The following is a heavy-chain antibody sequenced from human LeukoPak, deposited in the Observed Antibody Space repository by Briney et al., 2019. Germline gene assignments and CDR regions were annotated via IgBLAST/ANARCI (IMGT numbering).Heavy chain of an antibody. Sequence: GGSLRLSCAASGFTFSNSAMSWVRQAPGKGLEWVSTLSGSGITTYYADSVKGRFTISRDNSKNTLYLQMDSLRAENTAVYYCAKGIYSSGWSYFDYWGHGTLVTVSS. J-gene: IGHJ4*01. CDR1: GFTFSNSA. CDR2: LSGSGITT. CDR3: AKGIYSSGWSYFDY. V-gene: IGHV3-23*01. D-gene: IGHD6-19*01.